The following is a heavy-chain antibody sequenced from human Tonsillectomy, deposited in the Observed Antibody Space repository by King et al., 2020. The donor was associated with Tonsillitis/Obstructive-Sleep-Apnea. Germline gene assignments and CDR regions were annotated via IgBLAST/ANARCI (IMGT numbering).Heavy chain of an antibody. CDR3: AREGYGADAYDAFDV. J-gene: IGHJ3*01. Sequence: VQLVESGGGLVQPGGSLRLSCAASGFTFSSYYMNWVRQAPGKGLEWVANIKEDGSEKYYVDSVKGRFTISRDNAKKSLFLQMISLRAEDTAVYYCAREGYGADAYDAFDVWGQGTMVTVSS. D-gene: IGHD4/OR15-4a*01. CDR2: IKEDGSEK. V-gene: IGHV3-7*03. CDR1: GFTFSSYY.